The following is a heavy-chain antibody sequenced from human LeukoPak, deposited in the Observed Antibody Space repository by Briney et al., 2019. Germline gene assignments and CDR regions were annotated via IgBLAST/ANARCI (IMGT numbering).Heavy chain of an antibody. D-gene: IGHD3-3*01. Sequence: ASVKVSCKASGYTFSDYYMHWVRQAPGQGLEWMGWVNPNSGGTDYAQKFQGRVTMTRDTSISTAYMELSRLRSDDTAVYYCARLGHYDFWNGDYWGQGTLVTVSS. CDR2: VNPNSGGT. CDR3: ARLGHYDFWNGDY. CDR1: GYTFSDYY. V-gene: IGHV1-2*02. J-gene: IGHJ4*02.